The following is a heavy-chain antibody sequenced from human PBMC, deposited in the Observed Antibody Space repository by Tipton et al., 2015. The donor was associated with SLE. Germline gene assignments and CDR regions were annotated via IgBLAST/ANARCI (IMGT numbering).Heavy chain of an antibody. CDR2: IKQDGSER. D-gene: IGHD6-13*01. CDR1: GFTFSSYW. CDR3: AREFGRSSNFYFDS. V-gene: IGHV3-7*01. Sequence: SLRLSCIASGFTFSSYWMSWVRQTPGKGLEWVANIKQDGSERYDVDSVRGRFTISRDNAKNSLYLQMNSLRADDTAVYYCAREFGRSSNFYFDSWGQGTLVTVSS. J-gene: IGHJ4*02.